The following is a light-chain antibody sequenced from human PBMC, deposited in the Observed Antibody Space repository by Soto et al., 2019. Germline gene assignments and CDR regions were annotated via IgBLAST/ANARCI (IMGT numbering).Light chain of an antibody. Sequence: QSVLTQSSSASASLGSSVKLTRTLSSGHSSYIIAWHQQQPGKAPRYLMKLEGSGSYNKGSGVRDRFSGSSSGADRYLTISNLRFEDEADYYCETWDSNTRVFGGGTKLTVL. V-gene: IGLV4-60*02. CDR3: ETWDSNTRV. CDR1: SGHSSYI. J-gene: IGLJ3*02. CDR2: LEGSGSY.